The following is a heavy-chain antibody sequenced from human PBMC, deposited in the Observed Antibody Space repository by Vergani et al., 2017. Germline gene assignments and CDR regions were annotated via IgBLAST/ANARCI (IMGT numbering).Heavy chain of an antibody. J-gene: IGHJ3*02. CDR1: GMSISNNNYY. V-gene: IGHV4-39*01. CDR2: IYDSRNN. Sequence: QLQLQESGPRLVKPSETLSLTCSLSGMSISNNNYYWGWFRQPPGKGLVWIGSIYDSRNNNYSPSLKSRVSISVDTSKNQFAQNLTSVTAGDTAVYYCARHLRQLARNDVFDIWGHGTLVTVSS. D-gene: IGHD6-6*01. CDR3: ARHLRQLARNDVFDI.